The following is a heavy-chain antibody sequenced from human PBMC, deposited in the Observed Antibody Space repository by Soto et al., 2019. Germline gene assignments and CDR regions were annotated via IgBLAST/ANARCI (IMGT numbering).Heavy chain of an antibody. J-gene: IGHJ6*02. Sequence: ASVKVSCKASGYTFTSYDINWVRQATGQGLEWMGWMNPNSGNTGYAQKFQGRVTMTRNTSISTAYVELSSLRSGDTAVYYCARVSRGSEWLLHYYYYYGMDVWGQGTTVTVSS. CDR3: ARVSRGSEWLLHYYYYYGMDV. CDR2: MNPNSGNT. D-gene: IGHD3-3*01. V-gene: IGHV1-8*01. CDR1: GYTFTSYD.